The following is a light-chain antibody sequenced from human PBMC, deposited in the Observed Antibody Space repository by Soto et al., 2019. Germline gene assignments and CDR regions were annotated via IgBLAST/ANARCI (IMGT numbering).Light chain of an antibody. V-gene: IGKV3-11*01. Sequence: EIVLTQSPATLSLSPGGRATLFCSASQTVSSYLLWYQKKAGHAPRLIIYDASNRASGTPARFSGSGSETDFNLTISRLETEDFAVYYCQHRMNWTLTFGQGTRLEIK. CDR2: DAS. CDR3: QHRMNWTLT. CDR1: QTVSSY. J-gene: IGKJ5*01.